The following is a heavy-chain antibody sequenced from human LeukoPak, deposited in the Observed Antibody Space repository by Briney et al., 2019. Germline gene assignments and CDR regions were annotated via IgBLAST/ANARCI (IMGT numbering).Heavy chain of an antibody. CDR2: ISSSSSTI. D-gene: IGHD3-3*01. V-gene: IGHV3-48*01. J-gene: IGHJ4*02. CDR1: GFTFGDYA. CDR3: ASGASRTIFGVVINLRHFDY. Sequence: GGSLRLSCTASGFTFGDYAMSWFRQAPGKGLEWVSYISSSSSTIYYADSVKGRFTISRDNAKNSLYLQMNSLRAEDTAVYYCASGASRTIFGVVINLRHFDYWGQGTLVTVSS.